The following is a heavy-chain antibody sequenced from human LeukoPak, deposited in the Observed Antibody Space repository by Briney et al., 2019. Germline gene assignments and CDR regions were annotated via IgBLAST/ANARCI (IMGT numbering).Heavy chain of an antibody. J-gene: IGHJ4*02. D-gene: IGHD6-13*01. CDR1: GFTFSSYA. CDR3: AKDVVGIAAAGPPGGFDY. V-gene: IGHV3-23*01. Sequence: GGSLRLSCAASGFTFSSYAMSWVRQAPGKGLEWVSAISGSGGSTYYADSVKGRFTISRDNSKNTLYLQMNSLRAEDTAVYYCAKDVVGIAAAGPPGGFDYWGQGTLVTVSS. CDR2: ISGSGGST.